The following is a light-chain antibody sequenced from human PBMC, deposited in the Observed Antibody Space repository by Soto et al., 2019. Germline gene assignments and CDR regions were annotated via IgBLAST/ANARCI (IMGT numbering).Light chain of an antibody. CDR1: SSDVGSYNL. CDR3: CSYAGSSTFYV. Sequence: QSVLTQPASLSRSPEHSITISCPRTSSDVGSYNLVSWYQPHPGKAPKLMISEVSKRPSGVSNRFSGSKSGNTASLTISGLQAEDEADYYCCSYAGSSTFYVFGTETKVTVL. J-gene: IGLJ1*01. CDR2: EVS. V-gene: IGLV2-23*02.